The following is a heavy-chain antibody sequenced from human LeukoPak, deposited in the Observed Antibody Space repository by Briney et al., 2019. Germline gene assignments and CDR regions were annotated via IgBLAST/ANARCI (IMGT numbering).Heavy chain of an antibody. CDR2: INHSGST. CDR3: ARGIVVVPAAISLSRPGARFDY. V-gene: IGHV4-34*01. D-gene: IGHD2-2*02. CDR1: GGSFSGYY. J-gene: IGHJ4*02. Sequence: SETLSLTCAVYGGSFSGYYWSWLRQPPGKGLEWLGEINHSGSTNYNPSLKSRDTISVDTSKNQFSLKLSSVTAADTAVYYCARGIVVVPAAISLSRPGARFDYWGQGTLVTVSS.